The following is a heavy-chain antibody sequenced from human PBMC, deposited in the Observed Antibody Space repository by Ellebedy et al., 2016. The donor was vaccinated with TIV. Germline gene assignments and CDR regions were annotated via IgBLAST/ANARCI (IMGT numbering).Heavy chain of an antibody. CDR1: GGSISSSSYY. D-gene: IGHD3-9*01. V-gene: IGHV4-61*01. J-gene: IGHJ6*02. CDR2: IYYSGST. CDR3: ARGLGRYFDWLLSHNPYYYGMDV. Sequence: SETLSLXXTVSGGSISSSSYYWSWIRQPPGKGLEWIGYIYYSGSTNYNPSLKSRVTISVDTSKNQFSLKLSSVTAADTAVYYCARGLGRYFDWLLSHNPYYYGMDVWGQGTTVTVSS.